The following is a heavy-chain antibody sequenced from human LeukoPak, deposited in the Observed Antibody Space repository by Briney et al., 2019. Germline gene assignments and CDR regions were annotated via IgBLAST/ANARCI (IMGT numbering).Heavy chain of an antibody. CDR1: GDSVSSNSAA. CDR3: ARDLDLFDP. V-gene: IGHV6-1*01. Sequence: SQTLSLSCAISGDSVSSNSAAWKWTRQSPSRGLECLGRTYYGATWYNNYAVSVKSRIAINPDTPKNQFSLQRKSVTPEDTAVYYCARDLDLFDPWGEGTLVTVSS. CDR2: TYYGATWYN. J-gene: IGHJ5*02. D-gene: IGHD3-3*01.